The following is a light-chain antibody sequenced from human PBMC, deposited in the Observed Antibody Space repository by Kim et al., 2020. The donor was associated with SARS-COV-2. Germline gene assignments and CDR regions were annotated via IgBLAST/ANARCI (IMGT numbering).Light chain of an antibody. CDR2: DAS. CDR3: QQYNNWPPS. J-gene: IGKJ2*03. V-gene: IGKV3-15*01. Sequence: SVAPGERATLSVRASQSVNSFLAWYKQKAGQAPRLLIYDASTRATGIPARFSGSASGTEFTLTISSLQPEDFAVYYCQQYNNWPPSFGQGTKLEI. CDR1: QSVNSF.